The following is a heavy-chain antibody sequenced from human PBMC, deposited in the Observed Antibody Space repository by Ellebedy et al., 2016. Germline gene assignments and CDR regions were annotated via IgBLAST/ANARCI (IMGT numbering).Heavy chain of an antibody. CDR2: IVRDGSDQ. D-gene: IGHD2-8*01. CDR1: GFTFTAYS. V-gene: IGHV3-7*01. CDR3: ASDTNGWSRDY. Sequence: GGSLRLSCAASGFTFTAYSMTRVRQAPGKGLEWVATIVRDGSDQYSVDSLKGRFTVASGDAKNSVYLQLNSLRAEDSGIYYCASDTNGWSRDYWGQGTLVTVSS. J-gene: IGHJ4*02.